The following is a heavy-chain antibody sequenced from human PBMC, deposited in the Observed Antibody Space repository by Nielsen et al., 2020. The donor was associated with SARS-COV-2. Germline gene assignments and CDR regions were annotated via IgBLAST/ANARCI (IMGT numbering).Heavy chain of an antibody. CDR3: ARYSYGGTYFDY. CDR2: IFTDGYT. J-gene: IGHJ4*02. V-gene: IGHV4-61*10. Sequence: SETLSLTCTVSGGSFSSVNYYWTWLRQPAGRGLEWIGHIFTDGYTSYNPSLMSRVSISVDTSKNQFSLKLNSVTAADTAVYYCARYSYGGTYFDYWGQGTLVTVSS. CDR1: GGSFSSVNYY. D-gene: IGHD5-18*01.